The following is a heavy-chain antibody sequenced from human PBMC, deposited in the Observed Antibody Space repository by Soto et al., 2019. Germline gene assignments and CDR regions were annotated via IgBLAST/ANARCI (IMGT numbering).Heavy chain of an antibody. J-gene: IGHJ6*02. CDR1: GYTFTSYG. D-gene: IGHD2-2*01. V-gene: IGHV1-18*01. CDR3: ARDIVVVPVLGYYYGMDV. Sequence: GASVKVSCKASGYTFTSYGISWVRQAPGQGLEWMGWISAYNGNTNYAQKLQGRVTMTTDTSTSTAYMELRSLRSDDTAVYYCARDIVVVPVLGYYYGMDVWGQGTTVTSP. CDR2: ISAYNGNT.